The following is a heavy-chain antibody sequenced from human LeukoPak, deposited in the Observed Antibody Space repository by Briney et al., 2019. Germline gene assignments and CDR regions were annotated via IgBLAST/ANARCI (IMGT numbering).Heavy chain of an antibody. D-gene: IGHD3-3*01. CDR2: ISAYNGNT. CDR3: ARTMYPLYYDFWSGYTPLDFDY. Sequence: ASVKVSCEASGYTFTRYGISWVRQAPGQGLEWMGWISAYNGNTNYAQKLQGRVTMTTDTSTSTAYMELRSLRSDDTAVYYCARTMYPLYYDFWSGYTPLDFDYWGQGTLVTVSS. CDR1: GYTFTRYG. J-gene: IGHJ4*02. V-gene: IGHV1-18*01.